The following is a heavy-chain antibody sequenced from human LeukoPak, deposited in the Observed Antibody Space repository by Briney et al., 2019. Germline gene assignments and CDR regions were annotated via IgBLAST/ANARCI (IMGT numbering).Heavy chain of an antibody. D-gene: IGHD3-10*01. CDR1: GGSINNYY. Sequence: SETLSLTCTVSGGSINNYYWSWIRQPPGKGLEWIGYIYYSGSTTYNPSLKGRVTISVDTSKNQYSLNLRSVTAADTAVYYCARRRGDYGSGELNIWGQGTTVTVSS. CDR2: IYYSGST. CDR3: ARRRGDYGSGELNI. V-gene: IGHV4-59*08. J-gene: IGHJ3*02.